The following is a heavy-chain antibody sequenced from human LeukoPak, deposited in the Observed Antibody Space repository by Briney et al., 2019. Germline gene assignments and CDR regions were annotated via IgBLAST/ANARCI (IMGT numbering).Heavy chain of an antibody. J-gene: IGHJ4*02. V-gene: IGHV3-33*01. CDR1: GFTFSSYG. CDR3: AREADSSGYYLNYFDY. D-gene: IGHD3-22*01. Sequence: PGGSLRLSCAASGFTFSSYGIHWVRQAPGKGLEWVAVIWYDGSNEYYADSVKGRFTISRDNSKNTLYLQMNSLRAEDTAVYYCAREADSSGYYLNYFDYWGQGTLVTVSS. CDR2: IWYDGSNE.